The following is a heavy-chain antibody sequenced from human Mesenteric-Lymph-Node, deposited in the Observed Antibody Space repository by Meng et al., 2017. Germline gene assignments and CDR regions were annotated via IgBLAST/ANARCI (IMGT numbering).Heavy chain of an antibody. J-gene: IGHJ3*02. CDR2: INPSGGST. D-gene: IGHD6-19*01. V-gene: IGHV1-46*01. Sequence: ASVKVSCKASGYTFTGYYMHWVRQAPGQGLEWMGIINPSGGSTSYAQKFQGRVTMTRDTSTSTVYMELSSLRSEDTAVYYCARALDNISGWYWHAFDIWGQGTMVTVSS. CDR3: ARALDNISGWYWHAFDI. CDR1: GYTFTGYY.